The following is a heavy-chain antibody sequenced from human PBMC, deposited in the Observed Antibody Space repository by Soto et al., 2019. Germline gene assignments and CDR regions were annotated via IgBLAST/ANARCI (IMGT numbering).Heavy chain of an antibody. V-gene: IGHV5-51*01. CDR2: IYPGDSDT. J-gene: IGHJ6*02. CDR3: AGGGKHGSHFYGMDV. D-gene: IGHD1-26*01. Sequence: LKISCKGSGYSFTSYWIGWVRQMPGKGLECMGFIYPGDSDTTYSPSFQGHVTISADKYSSTAYLQWSSLKASDTAMYYCAGGGKHGSHFYGMDVWGQGTTVTVSS. CDR1: GYSFTSYW.